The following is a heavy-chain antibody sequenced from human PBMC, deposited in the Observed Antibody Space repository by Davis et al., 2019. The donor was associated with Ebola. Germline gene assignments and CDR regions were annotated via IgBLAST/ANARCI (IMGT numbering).Heavy chain of an antibody. CDR2: ISSSGSTI. CDR3: ARDILGDRGMDV. J-gene: IGHJ6*02. D-gene: IGHD1-26*01. CDR1: GFTFSSYS. Sequence: GGSLRLSCAASGFTFSSYSMNWVRQAPGKGLEWVSYISSSGSTIYYTDSVKGRFTISRDNAKNSLYLQMNSLRAEDTAVYYCARDILGDRGMDVWGQGTTVTVSS. V-gene: IGHV3-48*01.